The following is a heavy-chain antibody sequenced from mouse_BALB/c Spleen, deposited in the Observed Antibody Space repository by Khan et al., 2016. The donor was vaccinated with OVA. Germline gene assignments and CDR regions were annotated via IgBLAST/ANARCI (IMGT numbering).Heavy chain of an antibody. CDR2: ILYSGST. V-gene: IGHV3-8*02. D-gene: IGHD2-14*01. CDR1: GDSITSGY. J-gene: IGHJ3*01. CDR3: ARSTYRYAFAY. Sequence: EVQLQESGPSLVKPSQTLSLTCSVPGDSITSGYWCWIRKFPGNKLEYMGYILYSGSTYYNPSLKSRISITRHTSQNQYYLQLNSVTTEDTATCYCARSTYRYAFAYWGQGTLVTVSA.